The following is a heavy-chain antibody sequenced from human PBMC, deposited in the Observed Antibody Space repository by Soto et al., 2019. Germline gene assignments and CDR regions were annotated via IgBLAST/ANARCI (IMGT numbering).Heavy chain of an antibody. CDR1: GYTFMTYA. D-gene: IGHD3-10*01. CDR2: INPGSGNT. J-gene: IGHJ4*02. CDR3: ARIRMLWYGELSH. V-gene: IGHV1-3*01. Sequence: QVQLVQSGAEVKKPGGSVKISCKTSGYTFMTYALHLVRQAPGQRLEWMGWINPGSGNTEYSQKLQGRVTITRDTSARTVFMDVANLTTEDTAVYYCARIRMLWYGELSHWGQGTLVTVSA.